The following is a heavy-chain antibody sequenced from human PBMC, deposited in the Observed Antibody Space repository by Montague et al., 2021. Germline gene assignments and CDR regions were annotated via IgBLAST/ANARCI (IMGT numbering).Heavy chain of an antibody. D-gene: IGHD2/OR15-2a*01. CDR1: GGAISSSSCY. V-gene: IGHV4-39*01. CDR2: IYYSGST. CDR3: ARTSNFRENEGNYYYNALDV. J-gene: IGHJ6*02. Sequence: SETLSLTCTVSGGAISSSSCYWGWIRQPPGKGLEWIGSIYYSGSTYYSPSLKSRVTISADTSQKQFSLKLRSVTAADTAVYYCARTSNFRENEGNYYYNALDVWGQGTTVTVSS.